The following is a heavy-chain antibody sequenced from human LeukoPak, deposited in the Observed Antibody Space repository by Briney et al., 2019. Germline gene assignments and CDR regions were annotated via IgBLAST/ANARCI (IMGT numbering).Heavy chain of an antibody. Sequence: GGSLRLSCAASGFTFSSYAMSWVRQAPGKGLEWVSAISGSGGITYYADSVQGRFTISRDNSKNTLYLQMNSLRAEDTAVYYCAKDAEYYYDSSGYYWFDYWGQGTLVTVSS. V-gene: IGHV3-23*01. CDR1: GFTFSSYA. CDR2: ISGSGGIT. CDR3: AKDAEYYYDSSGYYWFDY. D-gene: IGHD3-22*01. J-gene: IGHJ4*02.